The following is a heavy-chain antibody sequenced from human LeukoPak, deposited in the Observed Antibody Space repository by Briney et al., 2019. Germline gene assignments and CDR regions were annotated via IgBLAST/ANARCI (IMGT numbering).Heavy chain of an antibody. CDR3: AGDPSGLGSSGRWYFDY. D-gene: IGHD3-10*01. Sequence: GGSLRLSCAASGFTFSTYSVNWVRQAPGKGLEWVSSITSRSGYIYYADSVKGRFTISRDNAKNSLYLQMNSLRAEDTAVYFCAGDPSGLGSSGRWYFDYWGQGTLVTVSS. J-gene: IGHJ4*02. V-gene: IGHV3-21*01. CDR2: ITSRSGYI. CDR1: GFTFSTYS.